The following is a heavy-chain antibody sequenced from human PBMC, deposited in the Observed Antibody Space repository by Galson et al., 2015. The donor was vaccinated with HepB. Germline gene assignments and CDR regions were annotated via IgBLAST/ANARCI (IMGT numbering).Heavy chain of an antibody. J-gene: IGHJ4*02. V-gene: IGHV4-30-2*01. D-gene: IGHD2-2*01. CDR1: GGSISSGGYS. CDR2: IYHSGST. Sequence: LSLTCAVSGGSISSGGYSWSWIRQPPGKGLEWIGYIYHSGSTYYNPSLKSRVTISVDRSKNQFSLKLSSVTAADTAVYYCARGQGAMRAIDYWGQGTLVTVSS. CDR3: ARGQGAMRAIDY.